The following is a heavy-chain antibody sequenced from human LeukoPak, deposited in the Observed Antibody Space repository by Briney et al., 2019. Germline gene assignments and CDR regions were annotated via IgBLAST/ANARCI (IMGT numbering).Heavy chain of an antibody. CDR1: GYIFSDYY. CDR3: AREPPTTVTTSYYGMDV. CDR2: INPKSGAA. D-gene: IGHD4-17*01. V-gene: IGHV1-2*02. J-gene: IGHJ6*02. Sequence: ASVKVSCKASGYIFSDYYMHWVRQAPGQGLEWLGWINPKSGAADYAQQFRGRVTMTRDTSINTDYMEMKRVTSDDTAVYYCAREPPTTVTTSYYGMDVWGQGTTVTVSS.